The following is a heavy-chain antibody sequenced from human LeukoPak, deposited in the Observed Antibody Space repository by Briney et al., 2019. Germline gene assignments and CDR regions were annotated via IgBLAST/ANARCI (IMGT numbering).Heavy chain of an antibody. CDR3: AKDHSEYSSSPFDY. V-gene: IGHV3-9*01. CDR2: ISWNSGSI. J-gene: IGHJ4*02. Sequence: GRSLRLSCAASGFTFDDYAMHWVRQAPGKGLEWVSGISWNSGSIGYADSVKGRFTISRDNAKNSLHLQTNSLRAEDTALYYCAKDHSEYSSSPFDYWGQGTLVTVSS. D-gene: IGHD6-6*01. CDR1: GFTFDDYA.